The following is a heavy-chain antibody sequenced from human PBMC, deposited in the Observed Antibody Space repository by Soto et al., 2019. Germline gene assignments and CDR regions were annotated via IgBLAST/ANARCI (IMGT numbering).Heavy chain of an antibody. D-gene: IGHD2-2*01. J-gene: IGHJ3*01. CDR3: SRRPAAFYL. CDR1: GSTFTDFT. V-gene: IGHV3-23*01. CDR2: ISGDGLST. Sequence: GGSLRLSCAGSGSTFTDFTMTWVRQAPGKGLEWVSAISGDGLSTYYAGSVKGRFTISRDNSKTTLYLQMNSLRAEDTAVYYCSRRPAAFYLWVRWTMVTVSS.